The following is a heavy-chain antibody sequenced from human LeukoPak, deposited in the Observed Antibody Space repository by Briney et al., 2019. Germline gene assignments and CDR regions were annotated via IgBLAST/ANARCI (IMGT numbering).Heavy chain of an antibody. CDR1: GFTFSSYG. J-gene: IGHJ6*03. CDR2: IRYDGSNK. V-gene: IGHV3-30*02. CDR3: AKVQMSYGSGRLPYYYYYMDV. D-gene: IGHD3-10*01. Sequence: QAGGSLRLSCAASGFTFSSYGMHWVRQAPGKGLEWVAFIRYDGSNKYYADSVKGRFTISRDNSKNTLYLQMNSLRAEDTAVYYCAKVQMSYGSGRLPYYYYYMDVWGKGTTVTISS.